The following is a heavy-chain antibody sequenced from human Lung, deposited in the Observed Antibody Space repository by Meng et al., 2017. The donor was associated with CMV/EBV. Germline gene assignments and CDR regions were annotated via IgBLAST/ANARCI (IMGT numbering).Heavy chain of an antibody. CDR2: TNRDGSST. J-gene: IGHJ4*02. CDR1: GFTFNSHC. D-gene: IGHD1-26*01. V-gene: IGHV3-74*01. CDR3: ARGVGESLGWEMGY. Sequence: VEYGGGSVQAGVSLSLTCAASGFTFNSHCVHWVRQAPGKGLVWVSRTNRDGSSTSYADSVKGRFTISRDNAKSTLYLQMNSLRAEDTAVYYCARGVGESLGWEMGYWGQGTLVTVSS.